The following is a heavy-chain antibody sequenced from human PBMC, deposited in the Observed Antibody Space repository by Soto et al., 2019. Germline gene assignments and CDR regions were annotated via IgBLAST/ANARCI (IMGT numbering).Heavy chain of an antibody. D-gene: IGHD3-3*01. Sequence: SEPLSLTCAVYGGSFSGYYWSWIRQPPRKGLEWIGEINPSGSTTYNPSLKRRVTISVDTSKNQFSLKLSSVTAADTAVYYCARTENDFWSGYDRAPSASAFDIWGQGTMVTVSS. J-gene: IGHJ3*02. CDR1: GGSFSGYY. CDR3: ARTENDFWSGYDRAPSASAFDI. CDR2: INPSGST. V-gene: IGHV4-34*01.